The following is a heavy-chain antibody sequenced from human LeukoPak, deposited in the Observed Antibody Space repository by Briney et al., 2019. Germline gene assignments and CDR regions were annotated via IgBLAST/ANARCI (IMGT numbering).Heavy chain of an antibody. CDR1: GFTCSSYE. J-gene: IGHJ6*02. V-gene: IGHV3-48*03. CDR3: ARDELGYCSSTSCYGGEGYYYYGMDV. D-gene: IGHD2-2*01. CDR2: ISSSGSTI. Sequence: GGSLRLSCAASGFTCSSYELNWDSQAPGKGLEWVSYISSSGSTIYYADSVKGRFTISRDNAKNSLYLQMNSLRAEDTAVYYCARDELGYCSSTSCYGGEGYYYYGMDVWGQGTTVTVSS.